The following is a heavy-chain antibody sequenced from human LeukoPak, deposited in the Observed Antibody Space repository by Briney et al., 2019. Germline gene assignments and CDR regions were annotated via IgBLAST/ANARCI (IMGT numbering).Heavy chain of an antibody. V-gene: IGHV5-51*01. CDR3: ATLRYSSGWDDAFDI. J-gene: IGHJ3*02. D-gene: IGHD6-19*01. Sequence: GGALKISFKGSGCRFTSYWIGWGRPMPGKGLGGMGIIYPGESDTRYSPSFQGEVTISADKSISTAYLQWSTLKASDTAMYYCATLRYSSGWDDAFDIWGQGTMVTVSS. CDR1: GCRFTSYW. CDR2: IYPGESDT.